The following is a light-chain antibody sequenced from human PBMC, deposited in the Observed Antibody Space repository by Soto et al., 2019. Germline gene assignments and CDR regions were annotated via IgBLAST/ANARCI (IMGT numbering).Light chain of an antibody. V-gene: IGKV3-11*01. Sequence: EIVLTQSPATLSLSPGERATLSCRASPRVSSYLAWYQQKPGQAPRLFIYDASNRATGIPTRFSGSGSGTEFPLTISSLEPEHFAVYYCQQRSNWPLTFGGRTKVDIK. J-gene: IGKJ4*01. CDR1: PRVSSY. CDR2: DAS. CDR3: QQRSNWPLT.